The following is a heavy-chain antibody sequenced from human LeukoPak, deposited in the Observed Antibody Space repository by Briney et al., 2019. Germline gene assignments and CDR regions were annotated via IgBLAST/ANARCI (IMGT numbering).Heavy chain of an antibody. J-gene: IGHJ4*02. CDR2: ISYDGSNK. V-gene: IGHV3-30*18. CDR1: GFTFSSYG. Sequence: GGSLRPSCAASGFTFSSYGMHWVRQAPGKGLEWVAVISYDGSNKYYADSVKGRFTVSGDNSKNTLYLQMNNLRAEDTAVYYCAKDSVSGGFDYWGQGTLVTVSS. D-gene: IGHD3-10*01. CDR3: AKDSVSGGFDY.